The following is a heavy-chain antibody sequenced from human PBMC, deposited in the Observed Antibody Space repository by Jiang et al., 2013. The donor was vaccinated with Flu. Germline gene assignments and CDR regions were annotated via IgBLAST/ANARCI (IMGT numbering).Heavy chain of an antibody. D-gene: IGHD6-13*01. CDR3: ARDKVAADRPEDAFDI. CDR1: GGTFSSYA. J-gene: IGHJ3*02. CDR2: IIPIFGTA. V-gene: IGHV1-69*01. Sequence: GAEVKKPGSSVKVSCKASGGTFSSYAISWVRQAPGQGLEWMGGIIPIFGTANYAQKFQGRVTITADESTSTAYMELSSLRSEDTAVYYCARDKVAADRPEDAFDIWGQGTMVTVSS.